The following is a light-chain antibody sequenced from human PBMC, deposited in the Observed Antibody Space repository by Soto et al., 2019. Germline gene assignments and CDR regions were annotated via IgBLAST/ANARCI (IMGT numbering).Light chain of an antibody. Sequence: IHMTLSASSLSASVGDSVTIACRASQSISSYLNWYQQKPGKAPKLLIYAASSLQSGVPSRFSGSASGTDFTLTISSLKPEDFATYYCQQSYSTPQFGQGTKVDIK. CDR1: QSISSY. CDR2: AAS. J-gene: IGKJ1*01. CDR3: QQSYSTPQ. V-gene: IGKV1-39*01.